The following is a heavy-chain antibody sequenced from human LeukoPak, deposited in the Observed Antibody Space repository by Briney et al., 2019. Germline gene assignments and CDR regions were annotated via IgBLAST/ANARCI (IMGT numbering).Heavy chain of an antibody. D-gene: IGHD5-12*01. V-gene: IGHV3-30*02. CDR2: IRYDGSKK. J-gene: IGHJ4*02. CDR1: GFTFSSYG. CDR3: AKCTRDIVATPFDY. Sequence: PGGSLRLSCAASGFTFSSYGMHWVRQAPGKGLEWVTFIRYDGSKKYYVDSVKGRFTISRDNSKNTLYLQMNSLRAEDTAVYYCAKCTRDIVATPFDYWGQGTLVTVSS.